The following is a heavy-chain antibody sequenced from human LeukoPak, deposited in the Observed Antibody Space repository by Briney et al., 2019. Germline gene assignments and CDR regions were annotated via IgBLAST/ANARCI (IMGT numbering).Heavy chain of an antibody. D-gene: IGHD1-26*01. CDR2: IIPIFGTA. Sequence: ASVKVSCKASGGTFSNYAISWVRQAPGQGLEWMGGIIPIFGTANYAQKFQGRVTITADESTNTAYMELSSLRSEDTAAYYCARGSGGTYHSGKHYWGQGTLVTVSS. J-gene: IGHJ4*02. V-gene: IGHV1-69*13. CDR1: GGTFSNYA. CDR3: ARGSGGTYHSGKHY.